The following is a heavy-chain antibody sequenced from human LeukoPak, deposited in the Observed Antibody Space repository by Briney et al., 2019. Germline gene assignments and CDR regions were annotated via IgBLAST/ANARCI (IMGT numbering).Heavy chain of an antibody. D-gene: IGHD3-10*01. CDR3: ARGGPYYYGSGSYYGFDY. V-gene: IGHV4-38-2*02. Sequence: SETLSLTCSVSGYSISSGYYWGWIRQPPGKGLEWIGSIYQSGSTYSNPSLKSRVTISVDTSKNQFSLNLNSVTAADTAVYYCARGGPYYYGSGSYYGFDYWGQGTLVTVSS. CDR2: IYQSGST. CDR1: GYSISSGYY. J-gene: IGHJ4*02.